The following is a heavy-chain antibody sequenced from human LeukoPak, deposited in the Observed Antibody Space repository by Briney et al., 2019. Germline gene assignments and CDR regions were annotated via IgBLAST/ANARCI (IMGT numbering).Heavy chain of an antibody. J-gene: IGHJ4*02. CDR1: GFTFSSYA. CDR3: AKDVYYYDSSGYSGSYYFDY. D-gene: IGHD3-22*01. CDR2: ISGSGGSA. V-gene: IGHV3-23*01. Sequence: GGSLRLSCAASGFTFSSYAMSWVRQAPGKGLEWVSAISGSGGSAYYADSVKGRFTISRDNSKNTLYLQMNSLRAEDTAVYYCAKDVYYYDSSGYSGSYYFDYWGQGTLVTVSS.